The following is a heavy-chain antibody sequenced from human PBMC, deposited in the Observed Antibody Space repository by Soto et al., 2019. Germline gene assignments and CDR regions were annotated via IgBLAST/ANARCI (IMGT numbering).Heavy chain of an antibody. D-gene: IGHD4-17*01. CDR1: CSPMFFYY. CDR3: SRPNGGPYAFDI. Sequence: SSVTLSLTSTFHCSPMFFYYWSCIRQSPGKGLEWIGYIYYSGSGNTNSNPSLKSRVAISVDTSRNQLSLRLSSVTAADTAVYYCSRPNGGPYAFDIWGPGTMVTVS. J-gene: IGHJ3*02. CDR2: IYYSGSGNT. V-gene: IGHV4-59*08.